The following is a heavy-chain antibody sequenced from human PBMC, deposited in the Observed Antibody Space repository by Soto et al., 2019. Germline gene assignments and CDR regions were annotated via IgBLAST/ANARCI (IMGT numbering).Heavy chain of an antibody. Sequence: SETLSLTCTVSGGSMNNYYWSWIRQAPGKGLQYIGYISYMGTTNYNPSLKSRVTISVDTSKNQFSLKLTSVTGADTAVYYCARLRITKFGLVTGHYFDYWGRGTMVPVYS. D-gene: IGHD3-9*01. CDR1: GGSMNNYY. J-gene: IGHJ4*02. CDR3: ARLRITKFGLVTGHYFDY. V-gene: IGHV4-59*01. CDR2: ISYMGTT.